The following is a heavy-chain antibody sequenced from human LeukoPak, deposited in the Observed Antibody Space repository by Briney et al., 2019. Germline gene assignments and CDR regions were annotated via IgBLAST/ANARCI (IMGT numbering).Heavy chain of an antibody. D-gene: IGHD3/OR15-3a*01. CDR1: GLTLSDFL. V-gene: IGHV3-7*04. J-gene: IGHJ4*02. Sequence: GGTLRLSCAASGLTLSDFLMSWVRQAPGKGLGWVATIKQDGSEQWYVESVKGRFTISKDNANSLVYLQMNSLRVEDTAVYYCARGHLDILYWGQGTLVTVSS. CDR3: ARGHLDILY. CDR2: IKQDGSEQ.